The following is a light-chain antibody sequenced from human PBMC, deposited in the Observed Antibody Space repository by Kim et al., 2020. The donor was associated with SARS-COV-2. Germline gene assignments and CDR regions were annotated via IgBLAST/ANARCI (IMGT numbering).Light chain of an antibody. CDR1: QDITNS. J-gene: IGKJ2*01. V-gene: IGKV3-15*01. Sequence: EIVMTQSPPTLSVSPGDRATLSCRASQDITNSLAWYQQKPGQAPRLLIYGATTRATGVPVRFSGRQSGTEFTLTISSLQSEDFAVYYCQQYRTWPLFGPGTKPGDQ. CDR2: GAT. CDR3: QQYRTWPL.